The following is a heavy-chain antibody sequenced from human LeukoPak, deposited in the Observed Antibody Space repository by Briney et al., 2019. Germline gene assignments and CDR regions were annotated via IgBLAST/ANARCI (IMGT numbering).Heavy chain of an antibody. V-gene: IGHV3-23*01. CDR2: ISDSGSST. J-gene: IGHJ3*02. D-gene: IGHD1-26*01. CDR1: GFTFSSYG. CDR3: AKGSREWRLLDAFDN. Sequence: GGSLRLSCAASGFTFSSYGMTWFRQDPGKGLEWVSGISDSGSSTDYADSVKGRFTISRDNAKNTLYLQMNSLRAEDTAVYYCAKGSREWRLLDAFDNWGQGTMVTVSS.